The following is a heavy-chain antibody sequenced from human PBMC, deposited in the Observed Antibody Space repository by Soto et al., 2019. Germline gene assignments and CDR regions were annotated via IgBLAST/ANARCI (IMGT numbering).Heavy chain of an antibody. V-gene: IGHV1-3*01. CDR1: GYSFTNYA. D-gene: IGHD3-3*01. CDR2: ISPGNDNT. Sequence: QVQLVQSGAEVKKPGASVKVSCKASGYSFTNYAMHWVRQAPGQSLEWMGWISPGNDNTKYSQKFQGRVTITIDTSASKAYVELSSLRSEDTAVYYCARASGAFDIWGQGTMITVSS. J-gene: IGHJ3*02. CDR3: ARASGAFDI.